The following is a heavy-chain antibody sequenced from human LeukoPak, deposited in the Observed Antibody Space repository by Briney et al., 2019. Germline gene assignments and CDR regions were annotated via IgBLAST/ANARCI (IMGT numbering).Heavy chain of an antibody. CDR2: IKSKTDGGTT. CDR3: TTDFWSGYYTYRNY. CDR1: GFAFKNYA. V-gene: IGHV3-15*01. J-gene: IGHJ4*02. D-gene: IGHD3-3*01. Sequence: GGSLRLSCAASGFAFKNYAMSWVRQAPGKGLEWVGRIKSKTDGGTTDYAAPVKGRFTISRDDSKNTLYLQMNSLKTEDTAVYYCTTDFWSGYYTYRNYWGQGTLVTVSS.